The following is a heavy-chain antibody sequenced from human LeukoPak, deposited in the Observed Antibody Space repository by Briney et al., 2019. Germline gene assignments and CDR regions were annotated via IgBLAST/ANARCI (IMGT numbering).Heavy chain of an antibody. Sequence: ASVKVSCKASGYTFGIYGISWVRQAPGQGLEWMAWISPYDGDTNHAQKFEGRVTMTTETSTNTAYMELRSLRSDDTAIYYCARDYCTRGGDCYKEDLFDPWGQGTLVTVSA. CDR3: ARDYCTRGGDCYKEDLFDP. CDR1: GYTFGIYG. D-gene: IGHD2-21*02. J-gene: IGHJ5*02. V-gene: IGHV1-18*01. CDR2: ISPYDGDT.